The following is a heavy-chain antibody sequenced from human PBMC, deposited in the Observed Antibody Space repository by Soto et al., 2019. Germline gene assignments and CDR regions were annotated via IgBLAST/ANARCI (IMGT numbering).Heavy chain of an antibody. Sequence: SVKVSCKASGGAFRSYSSIWVLQSPFQGLDWMGGIIPIFDITNYAQKFQGRVTITADESTSTAYMELSSLGSDDTAVYYCARPDEGGYSSNHHYYYALDVWGEGTTVSVSS. D-gene: IGHD2-21*01. CDR1: GGAFRSYS. CDR3: ARPDEGGYSSNHHYYYALDV. V-gene: IGHV1-69*13. CDR2: IIPIFDIT. J-gene: IGHJ6*04.